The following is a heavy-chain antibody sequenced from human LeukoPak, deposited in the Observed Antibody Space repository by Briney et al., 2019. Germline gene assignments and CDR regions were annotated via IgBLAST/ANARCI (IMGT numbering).Heavy chain of an antibody. D-gene: IGHD6-19*01. Sequence: GRSLRLSCAASGFTFSSYGVHWVRQAPGKGLEWVAVISFDGSNKYYADSVKGRFTISRDNSKNTLYLQMNSLRAEDTALYYCAKTARYSSGWAYYFDYWGQGTLVTVSS. CDR3: AKTARYSSGWAYYFDY. J-gene: IGHJ4*02. CDR2: ISFDGSNK. CDR1: GFTFSSYG. V-gene: IGHV3-30*18.